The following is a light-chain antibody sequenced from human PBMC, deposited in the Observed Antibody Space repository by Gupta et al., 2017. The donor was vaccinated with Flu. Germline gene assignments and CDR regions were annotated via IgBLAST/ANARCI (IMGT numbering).Light chain of an antibody. CDR2: GAS. J-gene: IGKJ2*01. Sequence: PATLSVSPGERATLSCRASQSVSSNLAWYQQKPGQAPRLLIYGASTRATGIPARFSGSGSGTEFTLTISSLQSEDFAVYYCQQYNNWPETFGQGTKLEIK. V-gene: IGKV3-15*01. CDR3: QQYNNWPET. CDR1: QSVSSN.